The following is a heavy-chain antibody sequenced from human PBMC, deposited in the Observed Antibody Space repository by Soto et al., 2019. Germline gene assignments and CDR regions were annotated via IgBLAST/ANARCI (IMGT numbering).Heavy chain of an antibody. Sequence: EVQLVESGGGLVKPGGSLRLSCATSGFTFNNAWMNWVRQAPGKGLEWVGSITSKTDGGTTDYAAPVKGRFTISRDDSENTGYRQMNSLKTEDTAVYYCSTHVAWLLSYWGQGTLGTVSS. CDR3: STHVAWLLSY. V-gene: IGHV3-15*07. J-gene: IGHJ4*02. D-gene: IGHD5-12*01. CDR2: ITSKTDGGTT. CDR1: GFTFNNAW.